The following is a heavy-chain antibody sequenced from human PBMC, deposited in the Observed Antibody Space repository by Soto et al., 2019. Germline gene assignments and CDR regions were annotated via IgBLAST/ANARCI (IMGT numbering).Heavy chain of an antibody. CDR2: IYYSGNT. Sequence: SETLSLTCTVSGASISSYYWSWIRQPPGKGLEWIGYIYYSGNTNCNPSLKSRVTISVDTSKNQFSLKLSSVTAADTAVYFFASGFPDWGATWFDPWGQGTLVTVSS. CDR3: ASGFPDWGATWFDP. D-gene: IGHD1-26*01. CDR1: GASISSYY. V-gene: IGHV4-59*01. J-gene: IGHJ5*02.